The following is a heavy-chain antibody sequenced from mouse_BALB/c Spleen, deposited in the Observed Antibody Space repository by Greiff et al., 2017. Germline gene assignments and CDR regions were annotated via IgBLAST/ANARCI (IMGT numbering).Heavy chain of an antibody. CDR3: VRDRPGMDY. V-gene: IGHV2-9-2*01. CDR1: GFSLTSYD. Sequence: VQLQESGPGLVAPSQSLSITCTVSGFSLTSYDISWIRQPPGKGLEWLGVIWTGGGTNYNSAFMSRLSISKDNSKSQVFLKMNSLQTDDTAIYYCVRDRPGMDYWGQGTSVTVSS. J-gene: IGHJ4*01. CDR2: IWTGGGT.